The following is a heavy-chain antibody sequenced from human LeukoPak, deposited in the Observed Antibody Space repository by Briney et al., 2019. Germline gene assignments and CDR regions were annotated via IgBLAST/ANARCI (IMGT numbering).Heavy chain of an antibody. CDR3: ARARTYDGFDI. J-gene: IGHJ3*02. CDR1: GYTFTNYY. Sequence: ASVKVSCKASGYTFTNYYMYWVRQAPGQGLEGMGMINLSGGSTTYAQEFQGRVSMTRDTSTSTVYMELSSLRSEDTASYYCARARTYDGFDIWGQGTMVIVYS. CDR2: INLSGGST. V-gene: IGHV1-46*01.